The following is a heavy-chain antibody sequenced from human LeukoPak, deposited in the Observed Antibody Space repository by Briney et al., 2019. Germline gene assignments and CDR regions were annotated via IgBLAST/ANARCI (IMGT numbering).Heavy chain of an antibody. Sequence: SETLSLTCTVSGGSISSSTYSWTWIRPPAGKGLEWMGRIHSSGSTHYNPSLKSRVTISVDTSKTHFSLNLSSVTAADTAVYFCARGVLDTAMVRFDYWGQGTLVTVSS. D-gene: IGHD5-18*01. CDR3: ARGVLDTAMVRFDY. CDR2: IHSSGST. CDR1: GGSISSSTYS. V-gene: IGHV4-61*02. J-gene: IGHJ4*02.